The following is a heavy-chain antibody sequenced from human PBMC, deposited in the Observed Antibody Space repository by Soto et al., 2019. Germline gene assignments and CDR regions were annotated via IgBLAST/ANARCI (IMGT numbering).Heavy chain of an antibody. Sequence: ASVKVSCKASGYTFTSYAMNWVRQAPGQGLEWMGWINTNTGNPTYAQGFTGRFVFSLDTSVSTAYLQICSLKAEDTAVYYCARGVLWFGELEKYYYYGMDVWGQGTTVTVSS. CDR1: GYTFTSYA. CDR2: INTNTGNP. D-gene: IGHD3-10*01. CDR3: ARGVLWFGELEKYYYYGMDV. V-gene: IGHV7-4-1*01. J-gene: IGHJ6*02.